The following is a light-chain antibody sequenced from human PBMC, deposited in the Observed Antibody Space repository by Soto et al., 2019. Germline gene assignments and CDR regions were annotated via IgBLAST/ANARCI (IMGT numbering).Light chain of an antibody. Sequence: EIVLTQSPCTLSLSPGERATLSCRASQSVSNNYLAWYRQKPGQAPRLLIYGASNRATGIPDRFSGSGSGTEFTLTISSLQSEDFATYYCQQYYSFPLTFGGGTKVDIK. J-gene: IGKJ4*01. CDR1: QSVSNNY. V-gene: IGKV3-20*01. CDR2: GAS. CDR3: QQYYSFPLT.